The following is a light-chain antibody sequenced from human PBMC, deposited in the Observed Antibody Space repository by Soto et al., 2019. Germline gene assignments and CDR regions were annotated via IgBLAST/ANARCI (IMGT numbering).Light chain of an antibody. Sequence: DIQMTDSPSALSGSIGDRVTITCRASQTISSWLAWYQQKPGKAPELLIYAASTLQSGVPSRFSGSGSGTEFTLTISSLQPGDFATYYCQQSETYPLTFGQGTRLEIK. CDR3: QQSETYPLT. J-gene: IGKJ5*01. CDR2: AAS. V-gene: IGKV1-5*01. CDR1: QTISSW.